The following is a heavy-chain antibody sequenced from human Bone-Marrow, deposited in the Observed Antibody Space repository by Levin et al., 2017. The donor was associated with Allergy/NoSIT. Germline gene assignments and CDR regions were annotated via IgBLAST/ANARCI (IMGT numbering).Heavy chain of an antibody. Sequence: GGSLRLSCAASGFTFYDYYMSWVRQAPGRVLEWICYISISSSTTSYAGSVQGRFTISRHNSKNSLYLQMDNLRAEDTAVYYCARDFYDTSGHYNGMDVWGQGTAVSVSS. D-gene: IGHD3-22*01. J-gene: IGHJ6*02. CDR3: ARDFYDTSGHYNGMDV. V-gene: IGHV3-11*01. CDR1: GFTFYDYY. CDR2: ISISSSTT.